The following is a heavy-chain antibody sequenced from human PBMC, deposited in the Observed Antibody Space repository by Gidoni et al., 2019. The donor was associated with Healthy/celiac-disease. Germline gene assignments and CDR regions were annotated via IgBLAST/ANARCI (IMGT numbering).Heavy chain of an antibody. J-gene: IGHJ4*02. Sequence: EVQLLESGGGLVQPGGSLRLSCAASGFTFSSYAMSWVRQAPGKGLEGVSAISGSGGSTYYADSGKGRFTISRDNSKNTLYLQMNSLRAEDTAVYYCAKPSRGGVVVAATFDYWGQGTLVTVSS. CDR3: AKPSRGGVVVAATFDY. V-gene: IGHV3-23*01. CDR2: ISGSGGST. D-gene: IGHD2-15*01. CDR1: GFTFSSYA.